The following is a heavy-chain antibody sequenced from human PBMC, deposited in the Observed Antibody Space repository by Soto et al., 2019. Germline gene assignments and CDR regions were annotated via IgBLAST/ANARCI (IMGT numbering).Heavy chain of an antibody. CDR2: MSYDGSDT. CDR3: TIVRVADSALDH. J-gene: IGHJ4*02. CDR1: GFIFSNNG. D-gene: IGHD3-10*02. V-gene: IGHV3-30*03. Sequence: FLRLSCVGSGFIFSNNGMHWVRQTPGKGLEWVAFMSYDGSDTFCADSVKGRFTISRDNSKNTLFLHMSNLRAEDTAMYYCTIVRVADSALDHWGQGTLVTVSS.